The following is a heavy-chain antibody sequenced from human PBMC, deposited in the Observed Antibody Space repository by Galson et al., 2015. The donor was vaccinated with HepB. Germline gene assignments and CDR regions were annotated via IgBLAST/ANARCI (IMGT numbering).Heavy chain of an antibody. D-gene: IGHD6-13*01. CDR2: ISGSGGST. CDR1: GFTFSSYA. J-gene: IGHJ4*02. Sequence: SLRLSCAASGFTFSSYAMSWVRQAPGKGLEWVSAISGSGGSTYYADSVKGRFTISRDNSKNTLYLQMNSLRAEDTAVYYCAKDWGYSSSWYGSYYFDYWGQGTLVTVSS. CDR3: AKDWGYSSSWYGSYYFDY. V-gene: IGHV3-23*01.